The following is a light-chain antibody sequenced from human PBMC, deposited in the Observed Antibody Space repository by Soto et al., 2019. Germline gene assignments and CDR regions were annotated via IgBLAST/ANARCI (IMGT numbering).Light chain of an antibody. V-gene: IGKV3-11*01. CDR3: QHRSDWPG. Sequence: EIVLTQSPATLSLSPGERATLSCRASQSVSSYLAWYQQKPGQAPRLLIYDASNRATGIPARFSGSGSGTDFTLTINSLAPEDFAVYYCQHRSDWPGFGQGTRLEIK. J-gene: IGKJ5*01. CDR1: QSVSSY. CDR2: DAS.